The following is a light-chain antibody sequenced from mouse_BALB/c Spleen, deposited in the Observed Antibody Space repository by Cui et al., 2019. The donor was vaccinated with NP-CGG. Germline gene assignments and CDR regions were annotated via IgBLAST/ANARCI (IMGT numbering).Light chain of an antibody. CDR1: TGAVTTSNY. Sequence: QAVVTQESALTTSPDETVTLTCRSSTGAVTTSNYANWVQEKPDHLFSGLIGGTNNRAPGVPARFSGSLIGDKAAITITGAQTEDEAIYFCALWYSNHWVFGGGTKLTVL. V-gene: IGLV1*01. CDR2: GTN. J-gene: IGLJ1*01. CDR3: ALWYSNHWV.